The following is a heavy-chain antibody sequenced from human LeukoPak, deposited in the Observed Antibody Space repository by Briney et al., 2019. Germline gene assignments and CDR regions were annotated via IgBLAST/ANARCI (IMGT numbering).Heavy chain of an antibody. CDR2: IRYDGSNK. V-gene: IGHV3-30*02. D-gene: IGHD2-8*01. Sequence: AGGSLRLSCAASGFTFSTYGIHWVRQAPGKGLEWVAFIRYDGSNKYYADSVKGRFTISRDNSKNTLYLQMDSLRGDDTAVFYCAREQMGPNGYYYGMDVWGQGTTVTVSS. J-gene: IGHJ6*02. CDR1: GFTFSTYG. CDR3: AREQMGPNGYYYGMDV.